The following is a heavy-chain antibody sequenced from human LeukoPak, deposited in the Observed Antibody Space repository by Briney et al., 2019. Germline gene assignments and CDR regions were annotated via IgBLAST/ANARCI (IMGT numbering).Heavy chain of an antibody. V-gene: IGHV3-30*02. CDR3: XXXXXXXVXXPXXXXY. Sequence: CAXSXFTFSSYGMHWVRQAPGKGLEWVAFIRYDGSNKYYADSVKGRFTISRDSSKNTVYVQMNSLRAEDTAVYYCXXXXXXXVXXPXXXXYWGQGXLXTVSS. CDR2: IRYDGSNK. J-gene: IGHJ4*02. CDR1: XFTFSSYG. D-gene: IGHD3-22*01.